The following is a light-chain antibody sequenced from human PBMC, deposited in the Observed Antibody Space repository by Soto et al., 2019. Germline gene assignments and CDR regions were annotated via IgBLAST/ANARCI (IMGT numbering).Light chain of an antibody. Sequence: DIVMTQSPDSLAVSLGERATSNCKSSESVLYSSHNKNYLAWYQQKPGQPPKLLIYWASTRQSGVPDRFSGSGSGTDFTLTISSLQAEDVAVYYCQQYYSNPRTFGQGTKV. CDR2: WAS. J-gene: IGKJ1*01. CDR1: ESVLYSSHNKNY. V-gene: IGKV4-1*01. CDR3: QQYYSNPRT.